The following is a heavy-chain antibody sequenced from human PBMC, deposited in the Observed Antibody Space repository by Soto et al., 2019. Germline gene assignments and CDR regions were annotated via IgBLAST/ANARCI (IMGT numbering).Heavy chain of an antibody. V-gene: IGHV3-23*01. CDR1: GFTFSMFA. D-gene: IGHD3-3*01. Sequence: GGSLRLSCAASGFTFSMFAMTWVRQAPGKGLERVSAISGSGERTYYADSVKGRFTISRDNSKNTLSLQMINLRAEDTAVYFCAKEGAWTPNYYYYYMDVWVKGTTDTDSS. CDR3: AKEGAWTPNYYYYYMDV. J-gene: IGHJ6*03. CDR2: ISGSGERT.